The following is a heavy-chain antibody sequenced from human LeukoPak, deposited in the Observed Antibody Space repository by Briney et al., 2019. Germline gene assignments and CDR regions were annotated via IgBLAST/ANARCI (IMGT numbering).Heavy chain of an antibody. D-gene: IGHD7-27*01. V-gene: IGHV4-39*07. CDR3: ARDNWGRDYYGMDV. CDR1: GGSISSSSYY. CDR2: IYYSGST. Sequence: SETLSLTCTGSGGSISSSSYYWRWIRQPPGKGLEWIGSIYYSGSTYYNPSLKTRVTISVDTSKNHFSLRLSSVTAADTAVYYCARDNWGRDYYGMDVWGQGTLVTVSS. J-gene: IGHJ6*02.